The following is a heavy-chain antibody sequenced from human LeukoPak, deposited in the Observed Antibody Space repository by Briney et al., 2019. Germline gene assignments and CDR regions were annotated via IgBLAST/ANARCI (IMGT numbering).Heavy chain of an antibody. CDR3: AIIVFESDSPAFDY. D-gene: IGHD2-15*01. CDR1: GYTLNEVS. V-gene: IGHV1-24*01. CDR2: FDPDIGRP. Sequence: ASVMVSCKISGYTLNEVSVHWVRQTPGKGLECVGSFDPDIGRPVYAHKFQDRVTMTEDTSTHTAYLRLSGLTSEDSAIYYCAIIVFESDSPAFDYWGQGTLVIVSS. J-gene: IGHJ4*02.